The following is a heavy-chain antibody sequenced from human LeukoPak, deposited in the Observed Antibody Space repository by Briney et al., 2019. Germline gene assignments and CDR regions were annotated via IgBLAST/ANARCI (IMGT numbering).Heavy chain of an antibody. J-gene: IGHJ4*02. CDR2: IIPIFGTA. CDR1: GGTFSSYA. D-gene: IGHD1-26*01. CDR3: ARVGANYYFDY. V-gene: IGHV1-69*05. Sequence: GASVKVSCKASGGTFSSYAISWVRQAPGQGLEWMGGIIPIFGTANYAQKFQGRVTITTDESTSTAYMELSSLRSEDTAVYYCARVGANYYFDYWGQGTLVPVSS.